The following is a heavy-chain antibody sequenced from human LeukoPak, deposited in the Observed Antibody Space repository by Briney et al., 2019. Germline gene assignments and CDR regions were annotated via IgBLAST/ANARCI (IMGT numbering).Heavy chain of an antibody. D-gene: IGHD3-3*01. V-gene: IGHV1-69*13. CDR2: IIPIFGTA. Sequence: SVKVSCKASGGTFSSYAISWVRQAPGQGLEWMGGIIPIFGTANYAQKFQGRVTITADESTSTAYMELSSLRSEDTAVYYCARYYDFWSGYYGYWGQGTLVTVSS. J-gene: IGHJ4*02. CDR1: GGTFSSYA. CDR3: ARYYDFWSGYYGY.